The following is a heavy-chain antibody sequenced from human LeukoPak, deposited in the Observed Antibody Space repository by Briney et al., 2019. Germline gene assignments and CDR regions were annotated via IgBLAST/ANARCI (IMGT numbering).Heavy chain of an antibody. D-gene: IGHD6-6*01. CDR3: AREIPQYSSSSIGNWFDP. CDR2: IYYSGST. CDR1: GGSISSHY. J-gene: IGHJ5*02. V-gene: IGHV4-59*11. Sequence: SETLSLTCTVSGGSISSHYWSWIRQPLGKGLEWIGYIYYSGSTNYNPSLKSRVTMSVDTSKNQFSLKLSSVTAADTAVYYCAREIPQYSSSSIGNWFDPWGQGTLVTVSS.